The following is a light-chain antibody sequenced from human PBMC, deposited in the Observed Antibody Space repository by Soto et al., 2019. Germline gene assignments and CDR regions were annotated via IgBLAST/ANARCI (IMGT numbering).Light chain of an antibody. Sequence: DIVLTQSPGTLSLSPGERATLSCRASQSVSSNYLAWYQQKPGQAPRLLSYGASTRATGVPDRFSGSGSGRDFTLTISRLEPEDFAVYHCQQYGSLSWTFGQGTKVAIK. CDR3: QQYGSLSWT. CDR2: GAS. CDR1: QSVSSNY. J-gene: IGKJ1*01. V-gene: IGKV3-20*01.